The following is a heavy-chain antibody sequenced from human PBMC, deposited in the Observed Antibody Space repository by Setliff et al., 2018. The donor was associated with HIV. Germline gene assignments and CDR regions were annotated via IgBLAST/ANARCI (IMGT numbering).Heavy chain of an antibody. D-gene: IGHD6-6*01. CDR1: GGSISTYY. CDR2: IYYSGST. Sequence: TSETLSLTCTVSGGSISTYYWSWIRQPPGKGLEWVGYIYYSGSTNYNPSLKSRVTISVDTSKNHFSLRLSSVTAADTAVYYCARVFTAGRREYYFDLWGQGTLVTSPQ. V-gene: IGHV4-59*08. CDR3: ARVFTAGRREYYFDL. J-gene: IGHJ4*02.